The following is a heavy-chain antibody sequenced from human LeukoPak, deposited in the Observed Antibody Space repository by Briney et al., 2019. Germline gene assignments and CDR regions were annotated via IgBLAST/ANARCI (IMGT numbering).Heavy chain of an antibody. CDR2: INSDGSST. Sequence: GGSLRLSCAASGFTFSSYWMHWVRQAPGKGLVWVSRINSDGSSTSYADSVKGRFTISRDNAKNTLYLQMNILRAEDTAVYYCARAGTGYYDFWSGYYTSVYFDYWGQGTLVTVSS. J-gene: IGHJ4*02. CDR3: ARAGTGYYDFWSGYYTSVYFDY. CDR1: GFTFSSYW. V-gene: IGHV3-74*01. D-gene: IGHD3-3*01.